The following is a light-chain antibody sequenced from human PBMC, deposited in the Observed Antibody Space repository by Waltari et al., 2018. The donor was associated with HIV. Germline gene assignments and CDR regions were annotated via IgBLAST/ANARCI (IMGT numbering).Light chain of an antibody. CDR3: AVWDDSVNGYV. Sequence: QSALTQPPSTSGTPGQRVTISCSGSSPNTAKYVVNWFQQVPGTAPKLLVSGRDQRPSGVPDRVSGSKSGTSGSLAISGLQSEDEGDYYCAVWDDSVNGYVFGTGTKVTVL. CDR1: SPNTAKYV. CDR2: GRD. J-gene: IGLJ1*01. V-gene: IGLV1-44*01.